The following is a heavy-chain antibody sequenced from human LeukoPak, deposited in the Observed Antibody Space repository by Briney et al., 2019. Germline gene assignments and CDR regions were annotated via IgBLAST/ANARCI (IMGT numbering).Heavy chain of an antibody. J-gene: IGHJ4*02. CDR3: ASGYSYGPPGVFDY. CDR1: GGSISSYY. V-gene: IGHV4-59*01. D-gene: IGHD5-18*01. CDR2: IYYSGST. Sequence: PSETLSLTCTVSGGSISSYYWSWIRQPPGEGLEWIGYIYYSGSTNYNPSLKSRVTISVDTSKNQFSLELSSVTAADTAVYYCASGYSYGPPGVFDYWGQGTLVTVSS.